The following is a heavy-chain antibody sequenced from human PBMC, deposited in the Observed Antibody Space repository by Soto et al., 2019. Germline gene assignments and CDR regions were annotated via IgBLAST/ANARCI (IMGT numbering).Heavy chain of an antibody. CDR2: IYPGDSDT. CDR3: ARQSAVNPHYYYYMDV. V-gene: IGHV5-51*01. CDR1: GYSFTSYW. J-gene: IGHJ6*03. Sequence: PGESLKISCKGSGYSFTSYWIGWVRQMPGKGLKWMGIIYPGDSDTRYSPSFQGQVTISADKSISTAYLQWSSLKASDTAMYYCARQSAVNPHYYYYMDVWGKGTTVTVSS. D-gene: IGHD4-17*01.